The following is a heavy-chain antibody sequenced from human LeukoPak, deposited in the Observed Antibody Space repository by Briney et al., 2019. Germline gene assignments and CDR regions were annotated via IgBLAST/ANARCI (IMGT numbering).Heavy chain of an antibody. V-gene: IGHV1-69*05. J-gene: IGHJ4*02. CDR2: IIPIFGTT. CDR1: GYTFTDYY. Sequence: SVKVSCKASGYTFTDYYIHWVRQAPGQGLEWMGGIIPIFGTTNYAQKFQGRLTITTDESTSTAYMELSSLRSEDTAVYYCATVPPLSSRDGRPVDYWGQGTLVTVSS. CDR3: ATVPPLSSRDGRPVDY. D-gene: IGHD6-6*01.